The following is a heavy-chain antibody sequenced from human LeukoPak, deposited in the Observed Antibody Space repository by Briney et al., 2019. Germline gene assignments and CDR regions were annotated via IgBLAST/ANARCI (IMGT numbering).Heavy chain of an antibody. CDR2: ISSSSTSI. V-gene: IGHV3-21*04. CDR3: ARDQGLYWYFDL. CDR1: GFTLSIYN. J-gene: IGHJ2*01. D-gene: IGHD6-19*01. Sequence: PGGSLRLSCAASGFTLSIYNLTWVRPAPGEGLEWVSSISSSSTSIYYADSVKGRFTISRDNSKNTLYLQMNSLRAEDTAIYYCARDQGLYWYFDLWGRGTLVTVSS.